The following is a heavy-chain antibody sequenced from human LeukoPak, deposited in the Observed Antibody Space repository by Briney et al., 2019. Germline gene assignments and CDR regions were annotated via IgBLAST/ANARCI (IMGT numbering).Heavy chain of an antibody. V-gene: IGHV1-24*01. CDR2: FDPEDGET. Sequence: ASVKVSCKVSGHTLTELSMHWVRQAPGKGLEWMGGFDPEDGETIYAQKFQGRVTMTEDTSTDTAYMELSSLRSEDTAVYYCAGVWGSYHSNWFDPWGQGTLVTVSS. CDR1: GHTLTELS. CDR3: AGVWGSYHSNWFDP. D-gene: IGHD3-16*01. J-gene: IGHJ5*02.